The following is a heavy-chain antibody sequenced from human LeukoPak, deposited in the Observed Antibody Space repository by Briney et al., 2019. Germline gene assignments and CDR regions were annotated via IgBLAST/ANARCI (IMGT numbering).Heavy chain of an antibody. CDR1: GYTFANYW. Sequence: GESLKISCQGSGYTFANYWVAWVRQMPGKGLEWMAIIYPGDSDNRYSPSFQGQVTVSVDKSISTAYLQWSSLKASDTGMYYCARRRYGDYNDWFDSWGQGTPVTVSS. D-gene: IGHD4-17*01. CDR2: IYPGDSDN. J-gene: IGHJ5*01. CDR3: ARRRYGDYNDWFDS. V-gene: IGHV5-51*01.